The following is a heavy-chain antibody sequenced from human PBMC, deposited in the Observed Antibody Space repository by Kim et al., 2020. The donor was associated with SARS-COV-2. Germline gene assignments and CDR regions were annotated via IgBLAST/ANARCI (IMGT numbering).Heavy chain of an antibody. J-gene: IGHJ4*02. V-gene: IGHV3-30*07. Sequence: ADSVKGRFTLSRDNSKNTLYLQMNSLRAEETAVYYCARGPEAGSSSLIDYWGQGTLVTVSS. CDR3: ARGPEAGSSSLIDY. D-gene: IGHD6-6*01.